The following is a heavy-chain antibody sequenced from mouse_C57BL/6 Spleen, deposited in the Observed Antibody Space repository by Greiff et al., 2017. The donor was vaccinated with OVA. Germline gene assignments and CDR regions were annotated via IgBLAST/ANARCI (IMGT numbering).Heavy chain of an antibody. CDR1: GFTFSDYG. J-gene: IGHJ4*01. CDR3: AIHYGSSFYYAMDY. V-gene: IGHV5-17*01. Sequence: DVQLVESGGGLVKPGGSLKLSCAASGFTFSDYGMHWVRQAPEKGLEWVAYISSGSSTIYYADTVKGRFTISRDNAKNTLFLQMTSLRSEDTAMYYCAIHYGSSFYYAMDYWGQGTSVTVSS. CDR2: ISSGSSTI. D-gene: IGHD1-1*01.